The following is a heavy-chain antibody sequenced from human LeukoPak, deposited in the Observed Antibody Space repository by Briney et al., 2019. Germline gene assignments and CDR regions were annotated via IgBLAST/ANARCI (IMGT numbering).Heavy chain of an antibody. V-gene: IGHV1-2*02. J-gene: IGHJ6*03. D-gene: IGHD1-14*01. CDR1: GYTFTGYY. Sequence: GASVKVSCKASGYTFTGYYMHWVRQAPGQGLEWMGWINPNSGGTNYAQKFQGRVTMTRDTSISTAYMELSRPRSDDTAVYYCARAGQTKYYYYYYMDVWGKGTTVTVSS. CDR2: INPNSGGT. CDR3: ARAGQTKYYYYYYMDV.